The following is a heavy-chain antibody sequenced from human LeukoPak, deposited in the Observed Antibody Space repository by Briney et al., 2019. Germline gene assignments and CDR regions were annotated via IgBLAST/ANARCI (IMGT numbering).Heavy chain of an antibody. CDR2: IWYDGSNK. J-gene: IGHJ4*02. CDR3: ARRPRYSSGPVGDY. Sequence: GGSLRLSCAASGFTFSNHGMHWVRQAPGKGLEWVAVIWYDGSNKYYADSAKGRFTISRDDSKSTLYLQMNSLRAEDTAVYYCARRPRYSSGPVGDYWGQGILVTVSS. CDR1: GFTFSNHG. D-gene: IGHD6-19*01. V-gene: IGHV3-33*01.